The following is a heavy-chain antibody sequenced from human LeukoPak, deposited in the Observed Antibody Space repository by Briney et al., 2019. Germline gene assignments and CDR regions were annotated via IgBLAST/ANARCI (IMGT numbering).Heavy chain of an antibody. Sequence: ASVKVSCKASGYTFTDYYIHWVRQAPGQGLEWMGWINPNTGDTNYAQNFQGRVTMTRDTSTSTAYMELRSLRSDDTAVYYCARAVPQSGYHIPPGYWGQGTLVTVSS. CDR3: ARAVPQSGYHIPPGY. CDR2: INPNTGDT. V-gene: IGHV1-2*02. J-gene: IGHJ4*02. CDR1: GYTFTDYY. D-gene: IGHD3-3*01.